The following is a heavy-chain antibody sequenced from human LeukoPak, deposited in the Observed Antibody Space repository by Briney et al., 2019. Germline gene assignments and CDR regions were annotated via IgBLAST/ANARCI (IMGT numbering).Heavy chain of an antibody. CDR1: GFTFSSYG. J-gene: IGHJ4*02. D-gene: IGHD5-12*01. CDR3: AKGGYHSYYFDY. Sequence: GGSLRLSCAASGFTFSSYGMHWVRQAPGKGLEWVAVISYDGSNKYYADSVKGRFTISRDNSKNTLYLQMNSLRAEDTAVYYCAKGGYHSYYFDYWGQGTLVTVSS. CDR2: ISYDGSNK. V-gene: IGHV3-30*18.